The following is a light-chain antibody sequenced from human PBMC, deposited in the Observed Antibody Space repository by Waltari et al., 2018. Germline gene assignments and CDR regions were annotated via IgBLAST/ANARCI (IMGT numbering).Light chain of an antibody. CDR3: QQYDSAPFT. Sequence: DIQMTQSPSSLSASVGDQVTITCRASQDITSWLAWYQQKPGKAPDLLIYKASSLQGGVPSRFSGSGSGTDFTLTINSLQPEDFATYYCQQYDSAPFTFGQGTKVDIK. J-gene: IGKJ2*01. CDR2: KAS. CDR1: QDITSW. V-gene: IGKV1-5*03.